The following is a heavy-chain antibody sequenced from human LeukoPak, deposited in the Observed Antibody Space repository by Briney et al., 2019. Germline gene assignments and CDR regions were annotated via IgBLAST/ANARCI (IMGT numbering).Heavy chain of an antibody. CDR3: AKGREAYSGSYTPFDY. CDR1: GFSFSSSA. CDR2: ISGSADVT. V-gene: IGHV3-23*01. D-gene: IGHD1-26*01. Sequence: GGSLRLSCAASGFSFSSSAMSWVRQAPGKGLEWVSDISGSADVTYYADSVKGRFIISRDNSKNTLYLQINSLRAEDTAVYYCAKGREAYSGSYTPFDYWGQGTLVTVSS. J-gene: IGHJ4*02.